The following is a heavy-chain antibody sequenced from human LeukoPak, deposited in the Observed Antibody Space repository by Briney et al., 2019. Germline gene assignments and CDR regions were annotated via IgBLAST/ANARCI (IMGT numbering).Heavy chain of an antibody. CDR1: GFTFSSYA. CDR2: ISSSGIST. D-gene: IGHD1-26*01. Sequence: GGSLRLSCAASGFTFSSYAMSWVRQAPGKGLDHVSAISSSGISTYYANSVRGRFTISRDNSKNMLYLQMDSLRTEDMAVHYCARGGKDGFDIWGQGTMVTVSS. CDR3: ARGGKDGFDI. V-gene: IGHV3-64*01. J-gene: IGHJ3*02.